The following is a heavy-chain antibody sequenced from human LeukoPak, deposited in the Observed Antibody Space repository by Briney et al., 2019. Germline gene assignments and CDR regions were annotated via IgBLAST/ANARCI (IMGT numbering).Heavy chain of an antibody. Sequence: PSETLSLTCTVSGGSISSYYWSWIRQPAGKGLEWIGRIYTSGSTNYNPSLKSRVTIFVDTSKNQFSLKLSSVTAADTAVYYCGRHFYDSTNYHYYYYMDVWGKGTTVTVSS. J-gene: IGHJ6*03. CDR3: GRHFYDSTNYHYYYYMDV. D-gene: IGHD3-3*01. V-gene: IGHV4-4*07. CDR2: IYTSGST. CDR1: GGSISSYY.